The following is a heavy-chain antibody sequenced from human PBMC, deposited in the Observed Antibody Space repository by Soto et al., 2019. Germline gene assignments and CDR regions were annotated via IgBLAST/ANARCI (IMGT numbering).Heavy chain of an antibody. CDR3: ARGDDVDTAMVIGQRYYFDY. Sequence: SETLSLTCAVYGGSFSGYYWSWIRQPPGKGLEWIGEINHSGSTNYNPSLKSRVTISVDTSKNQFSLKLSSVTAADTAVYYCARGDDVDTAMVIGQRYYFDYWGQGTLVTVSS. J-gene: IGHJ4*02. CDR2: INHSGST. D-gene: IGHD5-18*01. V-gene: IGHV4-34*01. CDR1: GGSFSGYY.